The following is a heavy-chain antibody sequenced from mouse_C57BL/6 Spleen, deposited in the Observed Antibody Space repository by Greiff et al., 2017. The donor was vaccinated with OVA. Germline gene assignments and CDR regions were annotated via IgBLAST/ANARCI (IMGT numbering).Heavy chain of an antibody. CDR1: GFNIKDDY. CDR3: TTSDYYGSPAWFAY. Sequence: EVQLVESGAELVRPGASVKLSCTASGFNIKDDYMHWVKQRPEQGLEWIGWIDPENGDTEYASKFQGKATITADTSSNTAYLQLSSLTSEDTAVYYCTTSDYYGSPAWFAYWGQGTLVTVSA. V-gene: IGHV14-4*01. CDR2: IDPENGDT. D-gene: IGHD1-1*01. J-gene: IGHJ3*01.